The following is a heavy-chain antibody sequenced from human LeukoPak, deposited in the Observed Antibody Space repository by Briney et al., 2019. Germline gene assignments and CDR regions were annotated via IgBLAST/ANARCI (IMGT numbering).Heavy chain of an antibody. Sequence: GASVKVSCKASGYTFTSYDINWVRQATGQGLEWMGWMNPNSGNTGYAQKFQGRVTITRNTSISTAYMELSSLRSEDTAVYYCARGSTRGVRGVIKGWFDPWGQGTLVTVSS. CDR1: GYTFTSYD. D-gene: IGHD3-10*01. CDR3: ARGSTRGVRGVIKGWFDP. V-gene: IGHV1-8*03. CDR2: MNPNSGNT. J-gene: IGHJ5*02.